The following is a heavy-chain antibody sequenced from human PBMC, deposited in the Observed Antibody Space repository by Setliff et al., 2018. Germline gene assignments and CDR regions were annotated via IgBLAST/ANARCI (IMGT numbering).Heavy chain of an antibody. J-gene: IGHJ4*02. CDR2: INPGGLTS. D-gene: IGHD6-25*01. V-gene: IGHV1-46*01. CDR1: GYSFTSHY. Sequence: ASVTFSCKTSGYSFTSHYMHWVRQAPGQGLEWMGIINPGGLTSSSTQKFEGRVTMTRDTSTSTVYMELNSLTSDDTAVYYCARAGLAAAGRKGVFDHWGQGTRVTSPQ. CDR3: ARAGLAAAGRKGVFDH.